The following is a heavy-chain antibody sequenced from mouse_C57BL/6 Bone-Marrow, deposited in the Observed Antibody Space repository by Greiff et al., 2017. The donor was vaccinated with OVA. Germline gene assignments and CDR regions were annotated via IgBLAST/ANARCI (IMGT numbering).Heavy chain of an antibody. J-gene: IGHJ3*01. CDR2: INPSSGYT. CDR1: GYTFTSYT. V-gene: IGHV1-4*01. CDR3: ARSALYWEIWFFY. Sequence: QVQLQQSGAELARPGASVKMSCKASGYTFTSYTMHWVKQRPGQGLEWIGYINPSSGYTKYNQKFKDKATLTADKSSSTAYMQLSSLTSEDSAVYYCARSALYWEIWFFYWGQGTLVTVSA. D-gene: IGHD4-1*01.